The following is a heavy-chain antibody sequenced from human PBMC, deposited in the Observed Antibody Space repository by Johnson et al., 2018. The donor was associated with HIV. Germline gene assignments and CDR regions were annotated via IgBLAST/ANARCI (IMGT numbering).Heavy chain of an antibody. D-gene: IGHD4-17*01. CDR1: GFTFDDYA. CDR3: ARPSGMTTLTTTPWAFNI. V-gene: IGHV3-9*01. J-gene: IGHJ3*02. Sequence: VQLVESGGGLVQPGRSLRLSCAASGFTFDDYAMHWVRQAPGKGLEWVSGISWNSGSIGYADSVKGRFTISRDNSKNTLYLQMNSLRAEDTAVYYCARPSGMTTLTTTPWAFNIWGQGTMVTVSS. CDR2: ISWNSGSI.